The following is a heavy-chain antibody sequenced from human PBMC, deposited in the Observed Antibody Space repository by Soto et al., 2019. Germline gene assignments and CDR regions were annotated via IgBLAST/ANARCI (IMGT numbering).Heavy chain of an antibody. CDR1: GYTFTSYG. CDR3: AGGGFYVFWRAPETKPPNCFNP. D-gene: IGHD3-3*01. J-gene: IGHJ5*02. Sequence: GASVKVSCKASGYTFTSYGISWVRQAPGQGLEWMGWISAYNGNTNYAQKLQGRVTMTTDTSTSTAYMELRSLRSDDTAVYYCAGGGFYVFWRAPETKPPNCFNPWGEEPRFTASS. V-gene: IGHV1-18*01. CDR2: ISAYNGNT.